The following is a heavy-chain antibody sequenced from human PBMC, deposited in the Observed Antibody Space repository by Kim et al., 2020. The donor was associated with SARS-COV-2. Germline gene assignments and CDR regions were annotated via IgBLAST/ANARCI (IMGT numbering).Heavy chain of an antibody. Sequence: GGSLRLSCVASGFTFSSYDMHWVRQATGKGLEWVSAIGTAGDTYYPGSVKGRFSISRENAKNSLYLQMNSLRAGDTAVYYCARGLLGHGGNPRGADYWGQGTLVTVSS. V-gene: IGHV3-13*04. CDR3: ARGLLGHGGNPRGADY. D-gene: IGHD2-15*01. CDR1: GFTFSSYD. CDR2: IGTAGDT. J-gene: IGHJ4*02.